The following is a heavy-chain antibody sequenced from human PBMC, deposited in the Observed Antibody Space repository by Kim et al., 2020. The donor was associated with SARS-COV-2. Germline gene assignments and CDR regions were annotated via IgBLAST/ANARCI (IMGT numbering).Heavy chain of an antibody. CDR3: ARDLPYGSGRAYFDP. D-gene: IGHD3-10*01. CDR2: IYYSGST. J-gene: IGHJ5*02. CDR1: GGSISSSSYY. V-gene: IGHV4-39*07. Sequence: SETLSLTCTVSGGSISSSSYYWGWIRQPPGKGLEWIGSIYYSGSTYYNPSLKSRVTISVDTSKNQFSLKLSSVTAADTAVYYCARDLPYGSGRAYFDPWGQGTLVTVSS.